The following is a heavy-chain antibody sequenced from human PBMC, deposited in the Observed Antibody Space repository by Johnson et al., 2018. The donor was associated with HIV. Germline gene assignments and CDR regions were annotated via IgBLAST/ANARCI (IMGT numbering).Heavy chain of an antibody. Sequence: VQLVESGGGVVQPGKSLRLSCAASGFTFSSSAMHWVRQAPGQGLQWVALISYDGSIKYFADSVKGRFTISRDNAKNSLYLQMNSLRAEDTAVYYCATGRASVWGQGTMVTVSS. V-gene: IGHV3-30-3*01. J-gene: IGHJ3*01. CDR3: ATGRASV. CDR1: GFTFSSSA. CDR2: ISYDGSIK.